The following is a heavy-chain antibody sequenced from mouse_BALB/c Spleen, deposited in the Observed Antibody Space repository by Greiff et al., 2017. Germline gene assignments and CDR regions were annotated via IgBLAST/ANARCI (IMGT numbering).Heavy chain of an antibody. CDR3: ARGSYGNHYYAMDY. D-gene: IGHD2-1*01. V-gene: IGHV5-6*01. Sequence: EVQVVESGGDLVKPGGSLKLSCAASGFTFSSYGMSWVRQTPDKRLEWVATISSGGSYTYYPDSVKGRFTISRDNAKNTLYLQMSSLKSEDTAMYYCARGSYGNHYYAMDYWGQGTSVTVSS. CDR2: ISSGGSYT. J-gene: IGHJ4*01. CDR1: GFTFSSYG.